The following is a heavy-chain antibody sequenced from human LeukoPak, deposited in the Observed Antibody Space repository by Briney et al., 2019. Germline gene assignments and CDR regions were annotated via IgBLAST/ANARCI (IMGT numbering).Heavy chain of an antibody. D-gene: IGHD6-19*01. J-gene: IGHJ6*02. V-gene: IGHV1-2*02. CDR2: INPNSGGT. CDR3: ATDHLKQWLRKEDYYYGMDV. CDR1: GYTFTGYY. Sequence: ASVKVSCKASGYTFTGYYMHWVRQAPGQGLEWMGWINPNSGGTNYAQKFQGRVTMTRDMSISTAYMELSRLRSDDTAVYYCATDHLKQWLRKEDYYYGMDVWGQGTTVTVSS.